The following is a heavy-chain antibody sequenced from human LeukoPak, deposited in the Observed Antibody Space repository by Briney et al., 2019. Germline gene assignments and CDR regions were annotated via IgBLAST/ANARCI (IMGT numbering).Heavy chain of an antibody. CDR1: GGSS. J-gene: IGHJ4*02. CDR3: ARESGSYFNYFDY. V-gene: IGHV4-59*01. D-gene: IGHD1-26*01. Sequence: SETLSLTCAVSGGSSWSWIRQPPGKGLEWIGYIYYSGSTNYNPSLKSRVTISVDTSKNQFSLKLSSVTAADTAVYYCARESGSYFNYFDYWGQGTLVTVSS. CDR2: IYYSGST.